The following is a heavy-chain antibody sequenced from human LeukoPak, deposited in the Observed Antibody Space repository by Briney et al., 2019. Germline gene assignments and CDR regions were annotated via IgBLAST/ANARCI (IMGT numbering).Heavy chain of an antibody. CDR1: GYTFTGYY. J-gene: IGHJ4*02. CDR3: ARDLPLDIVVVPAAL. D-gene: IGHD2-2*03. Sequence: ASVKVSCKASGYTFTGYYMHWVRQAPGQGLEWMGWINPNSGGTNYAQKFQGRATMTRDTSISTAYMELSRLRSDDTAVYYCARDLPLDIVVVPAALWGQGTLVTVSS. CDR2: INPNSGGT. V-gene: IGHV1-2*02.